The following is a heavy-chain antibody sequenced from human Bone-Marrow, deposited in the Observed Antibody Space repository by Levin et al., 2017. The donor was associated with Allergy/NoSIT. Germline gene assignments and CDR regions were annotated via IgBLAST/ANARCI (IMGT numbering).Heavy chain of an antibody. CDR3: ARVWGAEEVGSCQHRYCSGGTVDY. J-gene: IGHJ4*02. D-gene: IGHD2-15*01. CDR1: GFTFSSYS. Sequence: GESLKISCAASGFTFSSYSMNWVRQAPGKGLEWVSSISSSSSYIYYADSVKGRFTISRDNAKNSLYLQMNSLRAEDTAVYYCARVWGAEEVGSCQHRYCSGGTVDYWGQGTLVTVSS. V-gene: IGHV3-21*01. CDR2: ISSSSSYI.